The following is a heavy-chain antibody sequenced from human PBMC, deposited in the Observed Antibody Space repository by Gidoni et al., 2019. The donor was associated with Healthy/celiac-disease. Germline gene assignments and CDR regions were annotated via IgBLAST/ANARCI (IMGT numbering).Heavy chain of an antibody. CDR2: IDYSGST. CDR3: ARDRVIAVAGKFDY. CDR1: GGSISRSSYY. Sequence: QLQLQESGPGLVKPSETLSLPCTVPGGSISRSSYYLGWIRQPPGKGLEWIGSIDYSGSTYYNPALKRRFTISVDTSKNQFSRKLSSVTAADTAVYYCARDRVIAVAGKFDYWGQGTLVTVSS. D-gene: IGHD6-19*01. J-gene: IGHJ4*02. V-gene: IGHV4-39*07.